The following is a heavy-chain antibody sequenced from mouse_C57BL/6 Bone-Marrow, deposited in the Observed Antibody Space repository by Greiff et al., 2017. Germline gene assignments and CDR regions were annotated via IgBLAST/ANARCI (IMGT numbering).Heavy chain of an antibody. Sequence: EVQLQQSGPELVKPGASVKISCKASGYTFTDYYMNWVKQSHGKSLAWIGDINPNNGGTSYNQKFKGKATLTVDKSSSTAYMELRSLTSEDSAVYYCARDYYDPPYAMDYWGQGTSVTVSS. V-gene: IGHV1-26*01. J-gene: IGHJ4*01. CDR3: ARDYYDPPYAMDY. CDR2: INPNNGGT. D-gene: IGHD2-4*01. CDR1: GYTFTDYY.